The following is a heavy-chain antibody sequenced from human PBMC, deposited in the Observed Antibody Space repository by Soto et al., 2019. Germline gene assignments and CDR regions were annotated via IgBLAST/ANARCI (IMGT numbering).Heavy chain of an antibody. CDR3: AREGATTRGYYYYGMDV. V-gene: IGHV3-13*01. D-gene: IGHD1-26*01. CDR1: GSTFSSYD. J-gene: IGHJ6*02. CDR2: IGTAGDT. Sequence: GGSLRLSCAASGSTFSSYDMHWVRQATGKGLEWVSAIGTAGDTYYPGSVKGRFTISRENAKNSLYLQMNSLRAGDTAVYYCAREGATTRGYYYYGMDVWGQGTTVTVSS.